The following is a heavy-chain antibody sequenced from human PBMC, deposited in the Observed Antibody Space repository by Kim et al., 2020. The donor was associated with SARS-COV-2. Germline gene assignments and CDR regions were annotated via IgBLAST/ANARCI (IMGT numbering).Heavy chain of an antibody. V-gene: IGHV3-23*01. Sequence: GGSLRLSCAASGFTFSSYAMSWVRQAPGKGPEWVSLISGSGGSTYHADSVKGRFAISRDNSKKTLYLQMNSLRAEDTALYYCAREESNNWSFFDCWGQGT. CDR3: AREESNNWSFFDC. CDR2: ISGSGGST. J-gene: IGHJ4*02. D-gene: IGHD1-1*01. CDR1: GFTFSSYA.